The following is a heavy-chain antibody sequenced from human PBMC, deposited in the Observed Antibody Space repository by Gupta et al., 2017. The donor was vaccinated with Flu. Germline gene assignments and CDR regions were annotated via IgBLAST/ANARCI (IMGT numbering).Heavy chain of an antibody. D-gene: IGHD6-13*01. CDR2: INPSGGST. V-gene: IGHV1-46*01. J-gene: IGHJ5*02. Sequence: QVQLVQSGAEVKKPGASVKVSCKASGYTFTSYYMPWVRQAPGQGLEWMGIINPSGGSTSYAQKFQGRVTMTRDTSTSTVYMELSSLRSEDTAVYYCARGGIAAAGIDSRWFDPWGQGTLVTVSS. CDR1: GYTFTSYY. CDR3: ARGGIAAAGIDSRWFDP.